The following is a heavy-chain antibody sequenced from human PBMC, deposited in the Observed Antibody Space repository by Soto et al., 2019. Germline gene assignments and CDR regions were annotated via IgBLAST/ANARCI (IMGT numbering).Heavy chain of an antibody. CDR2: IIPIFGTA. V-gene: IGHV1-69*06. CDR1: GGTFSSYA. D-gene: IGHD3-9*01. J-gene: IGHJ3*02. Sequence: GASVKVSCKASGGTFSSYAISWVRQAPGQGLEWMGGIIPIFGTANYAQKFQGRVTITADKSTSTAYMELSSLRSEDTAVYYCASGTWYYDILTGAFDIWGQGTMVTVSS. CDR3: ASGTWYYDILTGAFDI.